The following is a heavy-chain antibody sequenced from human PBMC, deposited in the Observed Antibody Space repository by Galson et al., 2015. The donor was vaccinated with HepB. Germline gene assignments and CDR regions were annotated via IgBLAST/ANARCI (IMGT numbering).Heavy chain of an antibody. CDR1: GFTFSSYA. J-gene: IGHJ4*02. Sequence: SLRLSCAASGFTFSSYAMHWVRQAPGKGLEWVAVISYDGSNKYYADSVKGRFTISRDNSKNTLYLQMNSLRAEDTAVYYCASQVTAMVPLDYWGQGTLVTVSS. D-gene: IGHD5-18*01. V-gene: IGHV3-30*04. CDR2: ISYDGSNK. CDR3: ASQVTAMVPLDY.